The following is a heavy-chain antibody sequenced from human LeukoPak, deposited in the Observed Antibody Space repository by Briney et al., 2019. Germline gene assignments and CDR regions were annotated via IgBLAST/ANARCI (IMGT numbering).Heavy chain of an antibody. CDR3: ARVHGDRTTKGGNAFDI. V-gene: IGHV3-53*01. D-gene: IGHD4-17*01. CDR1: GFTVSSNY. CDR2: IYSGGST. Sequence: GGSLRLSCAASGFTVSSNYMSWVRQAPGKGLEWVSVIYSGGSTYYADSVKGRFTISRDNSKNTLYLQMNSLRAEDTAVYYCARVHGDRTTKGGNAFDIWGQGTMVTVSS. J-gene: IGHJ3*02.